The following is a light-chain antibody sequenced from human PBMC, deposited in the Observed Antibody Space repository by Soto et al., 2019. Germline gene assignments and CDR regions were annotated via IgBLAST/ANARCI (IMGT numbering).Light chain of an antibody. CDR1: QSVSNY. Sequence: PGERATLSCRASQSVSNYLVWYQQKPGHAPRLLISGASSRATGIPDRFSGSGSGTEFTLTIRRLESEDFAVYYCQQYGGSPQTFGQGTKV. CDR3: QQYGGSPQT. J-gene: IGKJ1*01. V-gene: IGKV3-20*01. CDR2: GAS.